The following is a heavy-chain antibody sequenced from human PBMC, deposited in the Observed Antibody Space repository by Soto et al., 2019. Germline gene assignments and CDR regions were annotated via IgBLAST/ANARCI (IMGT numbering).Heavy chain of an antibody. Sequence: SETLSLTCTVSGGSISSYYWSWIRQPPGKGLEWIGYIYYSGSTNYNPSLKSRVTISVDTSKNQFSLKLSSVTAADTAVYYCARGGYGSGSYLYYGMDVWGQGTTVT. CDR3: ARGGYGSGSYLYYGMDV. CDR1: GGSISSYY. CDR2: IYYSGST. J-gene: IGHJ6*02. D-gene: IGHD3-10*01. V-gene: IGHV4-59*01.